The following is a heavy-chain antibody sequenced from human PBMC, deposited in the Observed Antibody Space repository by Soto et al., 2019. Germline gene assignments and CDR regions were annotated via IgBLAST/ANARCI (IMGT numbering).Heavy chain of an antibody. D-gene: IGHD3-22*01. V-gene: IGHV3-30*18. CDR1: GFTFSSYG. Sequence: PGGSLRLSCAASGFTFSSYGMHWVRQAPGKGLEWVAVISYDGSNKYYADSVKGRFTISRDNSKNTLYLQMNSLRAEDTAVYYCAKDLAQIVVVSCFXYWGQGTLVTVSS. CDR3: AKDLAQIVVVSCFXY. CDR2: ISYDGSNK. J-gene: IGHJ4*02.